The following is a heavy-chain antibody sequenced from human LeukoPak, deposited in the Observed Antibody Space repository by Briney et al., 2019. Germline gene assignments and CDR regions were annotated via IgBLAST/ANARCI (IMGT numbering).Heavy chain of an antibody. CDR1: GGSISSYY. CDR3: AKGAGPPWFDP. CDR2: IYTSGST. D-gene: IGHD6-19*01. Sequence: SETLSLTCTVSGGSISSYYWSWIRQPAGKGLEWIGRIYTSGSTNYNPSLKSRVTMSVDTSRNQFSMNLNSVTAADTAVYYCAKGAGPPWFDPWGQGTLVTVSS. J-gene: IGHJ5*02. V-gene: IGHV4-4*07.